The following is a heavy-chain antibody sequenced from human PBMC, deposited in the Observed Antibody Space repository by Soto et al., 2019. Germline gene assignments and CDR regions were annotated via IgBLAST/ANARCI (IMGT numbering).Heavy chain of an antibody. D-gene: IGHD2-15*01. CDR2: IKEDGREI. V-gene: IGHV3-7*05. J-gene: IGHJ5*02. Sequence: GGSLRLSCAASGFTFSSYWMTWVHQAPGKGLEWVANIKEDGREIYYVDSVKGRFTISRDNAKNVLYLQMNSLRAEDTAVYYCARKAAAATWFDPWGQGTLVTVSS. CDR1: GFTFSSYW. CDR3: ARKAAAATWFDP.